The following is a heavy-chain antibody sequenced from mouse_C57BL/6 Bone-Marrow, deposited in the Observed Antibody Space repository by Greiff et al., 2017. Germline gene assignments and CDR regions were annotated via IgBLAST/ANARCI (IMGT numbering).Heavy chain of an antibody. V-gene: IGHV5-12*01. CDR1: GFTFSDYY. CDR2: ISNGGGST. J-gene: IGHJ2*01. Sequence: EVQRVESGGGLVQPEGSLKLSCAASGFTFSDYYMYWVRQTPEKRLEWVAYISNGGGSTYYPDTVKGRFTISRDNAKNTLYLQMSRLKSEDTAMYYCARRGYYGLDYWGQGTTLTVSS. D-gene: IGHD1-1*01. CDR3: ARRGYYGLDY.